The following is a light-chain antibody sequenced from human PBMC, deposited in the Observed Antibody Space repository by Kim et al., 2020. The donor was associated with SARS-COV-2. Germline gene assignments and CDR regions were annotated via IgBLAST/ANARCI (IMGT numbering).Light chain of an antibody. J-gene: IGKJ4*01. Sequence: VRGRVPTPCRASQGILDYLAWFQQKPEKAPKSLIYAASVLQSGVPSKFSGSGSGTDFTLTISSLQPEDFATYYCQQYYSYPQTFGGGTKVDIK. CDR1: QGILDY. CDR2: AAS. V-gene: IGKV1-16*02. CDR3: QQYYSYPQT.